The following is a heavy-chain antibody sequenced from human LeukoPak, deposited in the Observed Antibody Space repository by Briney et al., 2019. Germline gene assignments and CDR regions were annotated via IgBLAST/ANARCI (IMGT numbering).Heavy chain of an antibody. D-gene: IGHD3-16*01. CDR1: GVSISSSSYY. CDR2: IYYSGST. V-gene: IGHV4-39*01. J-gene: IGHJ3*02. CDR3: ASRTVYDYVFAFDI. Sequence: SETLSLTCTVSGVSISSSSYYWGWIRQPPGKGLEWIGSIYYSGSTYYNPSLKSRVTISVDTSKNQFSLKLSSVTAADTAVYYCASRTVYDYVFAFDIWGQGTMVTVSS.